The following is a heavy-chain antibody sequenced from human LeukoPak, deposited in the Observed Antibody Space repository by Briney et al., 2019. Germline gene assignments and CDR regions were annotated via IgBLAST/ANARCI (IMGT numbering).Heavy chain of an antibody. V-gene: IGHV4-34*01. CDR2: NNHSGST. J-gene: IGHJ4*02. CDR3: ARGRGGCSGGSCRLGRWRYFDY. CDR1: GGSFSGYY. Sequence: KPSETPSLTRAVYGGSFSGYYWSLVRQPPRKGPEGIGENNHSGSTNYNPSLKSRVTISVDTSKNQFSLKLSSVTAADTAVYYCARGRGGCSGGSCRLGRWRYFDYWGQGTLVTVSS. D-gene: IGHD2-15*01.